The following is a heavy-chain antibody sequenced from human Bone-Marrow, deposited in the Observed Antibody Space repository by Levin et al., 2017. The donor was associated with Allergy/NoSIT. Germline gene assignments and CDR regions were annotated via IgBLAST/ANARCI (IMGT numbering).Heavy chain of an antibody. CDR1: GFTFSSYA. CDR3: AKAAAGVGVDDYGDDGFDY. Sequence: PGGSLRLSCAASGFTFSSYAMSWVRQAPGKGLEWVSAISGSGGSTYYADSVKGRFTISRDNSKNTLYLQMNSLRAEDTAVYYCAKAAAGVGVDDYGDDGFDYWGQGTLVTVSS. J-gene: IGHJ4*02. D-gene: IGHD4-17*01. CDR2: ISGSGGST. V-gene: IGHV3-23*01.